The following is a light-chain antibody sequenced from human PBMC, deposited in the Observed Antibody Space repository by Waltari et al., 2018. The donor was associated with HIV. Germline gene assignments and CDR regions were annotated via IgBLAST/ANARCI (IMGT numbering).Light chain of an antibody. J-gene: IGKJ2*01. CDR2: LGS. CDR1: QSLLHNNGYNY. CDR3: MQVLETPRVT. Sequence: IVMTQSPLSLPVTPGEPASISCRSSQSLLHNNGYNYLDWYLQKPGQSPQLLIYLGSNRASGVPDRFSGSGSGTDFTLKISRVEAEDVGVYYYMQVLETPRVTFGQGTKLEIK. V-gene: IGKV2-28*01.